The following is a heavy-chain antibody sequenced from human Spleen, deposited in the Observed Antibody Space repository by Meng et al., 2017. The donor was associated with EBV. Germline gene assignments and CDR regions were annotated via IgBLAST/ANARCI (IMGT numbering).Heavy chain of an antibody. D-gene: IGHD1-14*01. CDR1: RGFITSGDW. V-gene: IGHV4-4*02. CDR2: IHHSGGT. Sequence: QVQLRGSGPGLVRPSGPLSLTCAVSRGFITSGDWWSWVRQSPGKGLEWIGEIHHSGGTSYNPSLKSRVTISLDMSKDQFSLRLSSVTAADTAVYYCARAGCHRPASEYWGQGTLVTVSS. CDR3: ARAGCHRPASEY. J-gene: IGHJ4*02.